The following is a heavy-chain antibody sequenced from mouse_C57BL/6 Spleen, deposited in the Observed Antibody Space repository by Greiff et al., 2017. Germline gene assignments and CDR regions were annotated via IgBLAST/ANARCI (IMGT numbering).Heavy chain of an antibody. J-gene: IGHJ1*03. CDR1: GYTFTDYE. CDR3: TRSITTVVSDWYFDV. D-gene: IGHD1-1*01. Sequence: VQLQQSGAELVRPGASVTLSCKASGYTFTDYEMHWVKQTPVHGLEWIGAIDPETGGTAYNQKFKGKAILTADKSSSTAYMELRSLTSEDSAVYYCTRSITTVVSDWYFDVWGTGTTVTVSS. V-gene: IGHV1-15*01. CDR2: IDPETGGT.